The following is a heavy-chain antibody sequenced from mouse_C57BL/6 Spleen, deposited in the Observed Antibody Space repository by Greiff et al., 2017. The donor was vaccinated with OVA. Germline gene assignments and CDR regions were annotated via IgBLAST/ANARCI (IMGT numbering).Heavy chain of an antibody. CDR2: ISYDGSN. CDR3: ARDLLYYGSTHWYFDV. Sequence: EVQRVESGPGLVKPSQSLSLTCSVTGYSITSGYYWNWIRQFPGNKLEWMGYISYDGSNNYNPSLKNRISITRDTSKNQFFLKLNSVTTEDTATYYCARDLLYYGSTHWYFDVWGTGTTVTVSS. J-gene: IGHJ1*03. V-gene: IGHV3-6*01. D-gene: IGHD1-1*01. CDR1: GYSITSGYY.